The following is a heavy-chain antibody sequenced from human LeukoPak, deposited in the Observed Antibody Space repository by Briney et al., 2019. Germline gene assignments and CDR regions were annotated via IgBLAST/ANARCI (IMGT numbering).Heavy chain of an antibody. CDR1: GFTFSSYS. CDR2: ISSSSSTI. V-gene: IGHV3-48*01. Sequence: PGGSLRLSCAASGFTFSSYSMNWVRQAPGKGLEWVSYISSSSSTIYYADSVKGRFTISRDNAKNSLYLQMNSLRAEDTAVYYCARKRVVRLVYWGQGTLVTVSS. D-gene: IGHD2-15*01. J-gene: IGHJ4*02. CDR3: ARKRVVRLVY.